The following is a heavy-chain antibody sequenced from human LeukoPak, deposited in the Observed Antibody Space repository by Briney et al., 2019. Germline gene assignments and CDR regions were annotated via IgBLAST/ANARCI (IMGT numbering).Heavy chain of an antibody. CDR2: ISWDGGST. D-gene: IGHD4/OR15-4a*01. Sequence: GGSLRLSCAASGFTFDDYAMHWVRQAPGKGLEWVSLISWDGGSTYYADSVRGRFTISRDNSKNSLYLQMNSLRAEDTALYYCAKDLSGDYGGDYWGQGTLVTVSS. CDR1: GFTFDDYA. J-gene: IGHJ4*02. CDR3: AKDLSGDYGGDY. V-gene: IGHV3-43D*03.